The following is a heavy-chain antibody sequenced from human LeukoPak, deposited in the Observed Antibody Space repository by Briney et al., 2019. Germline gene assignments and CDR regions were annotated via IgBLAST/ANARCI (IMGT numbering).Heavy chain of an antibody. CDR2: VVVGSNNR. CDR3: AADLGSGWSNP. CDR1: GFTFSKSA. Sequence: SVKVSCKTSGFTFSKSAIQWVRQTRGQRPEWIGWVVVGSNNRIYAQKFQERVTVSRDMSTSTAYMELSSLRPDDTAVYYCAADLGSGWSNPWGQGTLITVSS. J-gene: IGHJ5*02. V-gene: IGHV1-58*02. D-gene: IGHD3-10*01.